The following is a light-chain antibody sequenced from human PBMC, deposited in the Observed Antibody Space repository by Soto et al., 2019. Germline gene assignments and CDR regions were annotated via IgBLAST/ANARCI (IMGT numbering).Light chain of an antibody. CDR3: SSYTSSPSYV. CDR1: SSDVGGYNY. CDR2: EVS. V-gene: IGLV2-14*01. J-gene: IGLJ1*01. Sequence: QSALTQPASVSGSPGQSITMSCTGTSSDVGGYNYVSWYQQHPGKVPKLVIYEVSNRPSGVSNRFSGSKSGNTASLTISGLQAEDEADYYCSSYTSSPSYVFGTGTKVTVL.